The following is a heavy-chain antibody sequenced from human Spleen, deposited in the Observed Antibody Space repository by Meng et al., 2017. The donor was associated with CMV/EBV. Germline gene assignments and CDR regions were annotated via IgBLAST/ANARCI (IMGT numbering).Heavy chain of an antibody. CDR1: GFSLITWGVV. V-gene: IGHV2-5*02. CDR3: AHRPAFETFLFDY. D-gene: IGHD3-16*01. Sequence: QIDLKESCSTLVKPTQTGTLTCTFSGFSLITWGVVTCWIRLPQGKALEWFALICWDDDKRYSQSLKSRLTITKDTSKNQVVLTMTNMNPVDTATYSCAHRPAFETFLFDYWGQGTLVTVSS. CDR2: ICWDDDK. J-gene: IGHJ4*02.